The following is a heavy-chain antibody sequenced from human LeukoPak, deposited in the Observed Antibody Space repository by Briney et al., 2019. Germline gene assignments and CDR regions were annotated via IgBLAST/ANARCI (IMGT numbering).Heavy chain of an antibody. CDR2: TWYRTNLYN. V-gene: IGHV6-1*01. J-gene: IGHJ4*02. Sequence: PSQTLSLTCAISGDTICSNSATWDWIRQSPSRGLEWLVRTWYRTNLYNDSAESVRIRITIIPDTSKKQFSLQLHSVTPEDTAVYYCARSTEYFDYWGQGTLVTVSS. CDR1: GDTICSNSAT. D-gene: IGHD1-1*01. CDR3: ARSTEYFDY.